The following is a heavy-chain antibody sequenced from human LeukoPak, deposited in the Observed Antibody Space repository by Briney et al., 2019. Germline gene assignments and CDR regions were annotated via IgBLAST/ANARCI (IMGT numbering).Heavy chain of an antibody. Sequence: GGSLRLSCAASGFTFSSYAMHWVRQAPGKGLEWVAVISYDGSNKYYADSVKGRFTISRDNSKNTLYQQMNSLRAEDTAVYYCARDSKLLLRYFDWLLDWGMDVWGKGTTVTVSS. CDR3: ARDSKLLLRYFDWLLDWGMDV. CDR2: ISYDGSNK. CDR1: GFTFSSYA. J-gene: IGHJ6*04. D-gene: IGHD3-9*01. V-gene: IGHV3-30*04.